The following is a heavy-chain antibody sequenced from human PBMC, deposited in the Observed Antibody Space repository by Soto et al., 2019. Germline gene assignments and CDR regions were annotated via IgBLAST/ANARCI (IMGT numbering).Heavy chain of an antibody. Sequence: QVQLVQSGAEVKKPGASVKVSCKASGYTFTGYYMHWVRQAPGQGLEWMGWINPNSGGTNYAQKCQGWVTMTRDTSISTAYMELSRLRSDDTAVYYCARGRMVAMSWFDPWGQGPLVTVSS. D-gene: IGHD5-12*01. V-gene: IGHV1-2*04. J-gene: IGHJ5*02. CDR2: INPNSGGT. CDR3: ARGRMVAMSWFDP. CDR1: GYTFTGYY.